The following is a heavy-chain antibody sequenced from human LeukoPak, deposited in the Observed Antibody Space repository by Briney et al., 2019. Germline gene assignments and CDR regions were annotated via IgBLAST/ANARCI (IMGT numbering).Heavy chain of an antibody. CDR3: ARADYEGNNWNDDAFDI. CDR2: IVPIFGTS. J-gene: IGHJ3*02. V-gene: IGHV1-69*01. CDR1: GETFGSYA. Sequence: ASVKVSCKASGETFGSYAISWVRQAPGQGLEWMGGIVPIFGTSNYAQKFRGRVTFTADESTSTAYMEVSSLRFEDTAVYYCARADYEGNNWNDDAFDIWGQGTMVTVSS. D-gene: IGHD1-1*01.